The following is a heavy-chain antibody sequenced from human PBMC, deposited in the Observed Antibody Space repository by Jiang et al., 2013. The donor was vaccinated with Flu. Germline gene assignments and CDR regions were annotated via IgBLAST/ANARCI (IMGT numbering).Heavy chain of an antibody. Sequence: VESGGGLVKPGGSLRLSCAASGFTFSDYYMSGIRQAPGKGLEWVSYISSSSSYTNYADSVKGRFTISRDNAKNSLYLQMNSLRAEDTAVYYCARDSVTRGGSGSYYNVRPYYYYGMDVWGKGTTVTVSS. D-gene: IGHD3-10*01. CDR3: ARDSVTRGGSGSYYNVRPYYYYGMDV. V-gene: IGHV3-11*06. CDR1: GFTFSDYY. CDR2: ISSSSSYT. J-gene: IGHJ6*04.